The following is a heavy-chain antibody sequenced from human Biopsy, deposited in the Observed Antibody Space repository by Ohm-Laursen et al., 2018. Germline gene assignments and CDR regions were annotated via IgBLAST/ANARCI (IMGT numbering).Heavy chain of an antibody. V-gene: IGHV3-15*01. CDR2: IKSKFDGETT. J-gene: IGHJ6*02. CDR3: STGGGDFYYNGMDV. D-gene: IGHD3-16*01. Sequence: SLRLSCTASGFKFSTYVMSWVRQAPGKGLEWVGRIKSKFDGETTDYAAPVKGRFIISRDDSKSTLFLQMNSLKVEDTGAYFCSTGGGDFYYNGMDVWGQGTTVTVSS. CDR1: GFKFSTYV.